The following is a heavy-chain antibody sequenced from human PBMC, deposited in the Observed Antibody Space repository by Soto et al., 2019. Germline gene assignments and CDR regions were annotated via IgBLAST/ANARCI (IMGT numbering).Heavy chain of an antibody. J-gene: IGHJ6*02. Sequence: QVQLLQSGAEVKKPGSSVKVSCKTSGGTFNTYAISWVRQAPGQGLEWMGGIIPLLSTANYAQNFQGRVTITADESTSAVYMELSSLRAEDTAVYFCARGGGEVIPDRYSGSYSDYDYGMPVWGQGTTVSVSS. CDR1: GGTFNTYA. CDR3: ARGGGEVIPDRYSGSYSDYDYGMPV. D-gene: IGHD1-26*01. CDR2: IIPLLSTA. V-gene: IGHV1-69*01.